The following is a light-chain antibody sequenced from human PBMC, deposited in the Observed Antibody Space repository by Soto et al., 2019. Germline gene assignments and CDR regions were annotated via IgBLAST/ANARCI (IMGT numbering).Light chain of an antibody. CDR3: QQYNNWPQT. Sequence: EIVMPQSPATLSVSPGERATLSCRASQGVSSNLAWYQQKPGQAPRLLIYGASTRATGIPARFSGSGSGTEFTLTISSLQSEDFAVYYCQQYNNWPQTFGQGTKVDIK. J-gene: IGKJ1*01. CDR2: GAS. V-gene: IGKV3-15*01. CDR1: QGVSSN.